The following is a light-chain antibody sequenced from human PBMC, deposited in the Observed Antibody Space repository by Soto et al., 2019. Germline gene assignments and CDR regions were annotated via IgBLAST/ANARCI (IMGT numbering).Light chain of an antibody. CDR1: QGIGDT. CDR3: QPYNNWPLT. CDR2: DTS. V-gene: IGKV3-15*01. Sequence: EVVMWQTPATLSVSPGEGGTLSCRASQGIGDTLAWYQHKPGQTPRLLIYDTSTRATGVPTRLSGSRSGAEFTLTINSLQSEDFAVYYCQPYNNWPLTFGGGTNVEIK. J-gene: IGKJ4*01.